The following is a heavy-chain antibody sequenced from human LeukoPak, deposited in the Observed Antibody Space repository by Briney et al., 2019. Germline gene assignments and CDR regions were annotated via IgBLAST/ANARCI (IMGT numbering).Heavy chain of an antibody. D-gene: IGHD6-6*01. J-gene: IGHJ4*02. CDR3: ARVRRYSTSLFDY. V-gene: IGHV3-11*06. Sequence: GGSLRLSCAASGFTFSDHYMSWIRQAPGKELEWVSYISSSSSHTNYADSVKGRFSISRDNTKNSLYLEMNSLRAEDTAVYYCARVRRYSTSLFDYWGQGTLVTVSS. CDR1: GFTFSDHY. CDR2: ISSSSSHT.